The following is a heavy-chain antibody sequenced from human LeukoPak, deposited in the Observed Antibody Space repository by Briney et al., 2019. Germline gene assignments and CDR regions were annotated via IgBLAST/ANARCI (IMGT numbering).Heavy chain of an antibody. CDR2: IYYSGST. J-gene: IGHJ4*02. Sequence: SETLSLTCTVSGGSISSSSYYWGWIRQPPGKGLEWIGSIYYSGSTYYNPSLKSRVTISVDTSKNQFSLKLSSVTAADTAVYYCASRLVRGASLDYWGQGALVTVSS. V-gene: IGHV4-39*01. D-gene: IGHD3-10*01. CDR3: ASRLVRGASLDY. CDR1: GGSISSSSYY.